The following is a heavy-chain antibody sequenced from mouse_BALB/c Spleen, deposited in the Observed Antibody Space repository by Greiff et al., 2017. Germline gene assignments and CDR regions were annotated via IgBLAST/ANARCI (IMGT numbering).Heavy chain of an antibody. CDR1: GYTFTSYW. J-gene: IGHJ3*01. V-gene: IGHV1-69*02. CDR2: IYPSDSYT. Sequence: VQLQQPGAELVRPGASVKLSCKASGYTFTSYWINWVKQRPGQGLEWIGNIYPSDSYTNYNQKFKDKATLTVDKSSSTAYMQLSSPTSEDSAVYYCTREETFAYWGQGTLVTVSA. CDR3: TREETFAY.